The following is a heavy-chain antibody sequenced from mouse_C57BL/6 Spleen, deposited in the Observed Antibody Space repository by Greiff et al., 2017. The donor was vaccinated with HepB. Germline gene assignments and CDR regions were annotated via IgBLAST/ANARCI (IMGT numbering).Heavy chain of an antibody. CDR3: ARWDGYYGFAY. D-gene: IGHD2-3*01. V-gene: IGHV1-61*01. CDR2: IYPSDSET. Sequence: VKLQQPGAELVRPGSSVKLSCKASGYTFTSYWMDWVKQRPGQGLEWIGNIYPSDSETHYNQKFKDKATLTVDKSSSTAYMQLSSLTSEDSAVYYCARWDGYYGFAYWGQGTLVTVSA. CDR1: GYTFTSYW. J-gene: IGHJ3*01.